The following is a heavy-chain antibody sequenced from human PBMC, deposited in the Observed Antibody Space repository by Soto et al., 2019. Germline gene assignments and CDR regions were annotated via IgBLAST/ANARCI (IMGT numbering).Heavy chain of an antibody. D-gene: IGHD6-6*01. CDR3: ARGRIAATHWFDP. V-gene: IGHV3-53*01. CDR1: VLTVSHNY. CDR2: LYTEGTT. J-gene: IGHJ5*02. Sequence: GGALGLSCVASVLTVSHNYMSWVRQAPEMGLEWVSILYTEGTTYYADSVKGRFTVSRDSSKNTLFLQMDSLRAEDTAVYYCARGRIAATHWFDPWGQGTMVTVSS.